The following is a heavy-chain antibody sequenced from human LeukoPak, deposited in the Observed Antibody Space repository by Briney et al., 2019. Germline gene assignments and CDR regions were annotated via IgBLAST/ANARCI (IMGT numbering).Heavy chain of an antibody. CDR3: ARGRDYSSSWYYYYYYMDV. V-gene: IGHV4-39*01. D-gene: IGHD6-13*01. J-gene: IGHJ6*03. CDR1: GGSISSSSYY. Sequence: SETLSLSCTVSGGSISSSSYYWGWIRQPPGKGLEWIGSIYYSGSTYYNPSLKSRVTISVDTSKNQFSLKLSSVTAADTAVYYCARGRDYSSSWYYYYYYMDVWGKGTTVTVSS. CDR2: IYYSGST.